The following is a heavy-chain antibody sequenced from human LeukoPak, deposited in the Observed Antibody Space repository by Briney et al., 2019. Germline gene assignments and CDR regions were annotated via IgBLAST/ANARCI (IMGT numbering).Heavy chain of an antibody. J-gene: IGHJ4*02. CDR1: GYTFTSYG. D-gene: IGHD5-24*01. CDR2: ISAYNGNT. Sequence: ASVKVSCKASGYTFTSYGISWVRQAPGQGLEWMGWISAYNGNTNYAQKLQGRVTMTTDTSTSTACMELRSLRSDDTAVYYCARDKGMAPAWSGYWGQGTLVTVSS. V-gene: IGHV1-18*01. CDR3: ARDKGMAPAWSGY.